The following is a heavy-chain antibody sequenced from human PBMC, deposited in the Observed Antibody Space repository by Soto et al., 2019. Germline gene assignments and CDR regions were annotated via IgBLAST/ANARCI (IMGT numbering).Heavy chain of an antibody. V-gene: IGHV3-33*01. J-gene: IGHJ6*02. CDR1: GFPSSAYG. D-gene: IGHD2-2*01. CDR2: IWSDGSQK. CDR3: AREDVLPAGILYYGMDV. Sequence: LRLSCATSGFPSSAYGIHWVRQAPGKGLEWVAVIWSDGSQKFYAESVKGRFTVSRDDSKNTVYLHMGNLRAEDTAIYHCAREDVLPAGILYYGMDVWGQGTTVTVSS.